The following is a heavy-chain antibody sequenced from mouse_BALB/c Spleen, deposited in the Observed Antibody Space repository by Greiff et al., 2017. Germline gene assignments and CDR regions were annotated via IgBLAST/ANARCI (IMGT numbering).Heavy chain of an antibody. D-gene: IGHD1-1*01. CDR2: ISSGSSTI. CDR3: ARGDYYGSNYAMDD. CDR1: GFTFSSFG. J-gene: IGHJ4*01. Sequence: EVKLVESGGGLVQPGGSRKLSCAASGFTFSSFGMHWVRQAPEKGLEWVAYISSGSSTIYYADTVKGRFTISRDNPKNTLFLQMTSLRSEDTAMYYCARGDYYGSNYAMDDWGQGTSVTVSS. V-gene: IGHV5-17*02.